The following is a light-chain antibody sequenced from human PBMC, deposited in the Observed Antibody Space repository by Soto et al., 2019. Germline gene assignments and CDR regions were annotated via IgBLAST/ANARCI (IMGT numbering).Light chain of an antibody. CDR2: GAS. CDR1: QSVSSTY. J-gene: IGKJ1*01. Sequence: EVVLTQSPGTLSLSRGEGATLSCRASQSVSSTYLAWYQQKPGQAPRLLLYGASTRATDIPDRISGSGSGTDFTLTISRLEPEDFAVYYCQHYGSTPWSFGQGTKVDIK. CDR3: QHYGSTPWS. V-gene: IGKV3-20*01.